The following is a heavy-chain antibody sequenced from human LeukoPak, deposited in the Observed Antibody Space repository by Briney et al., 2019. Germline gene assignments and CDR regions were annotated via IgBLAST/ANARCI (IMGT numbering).Heavy chain of an antibody. D-gene: IGHD5-12*01. Sequence: GASVKVSCKASGYTFTSYDINWVRQATGQGLEWMGWVNPNSGNTGYAQKFQGRVTMTRNTSISTAYMELSSLRSEDTAVYYCARGDGRYVYYYYYMDVWGKGTTVTISS. CDR1: GYTFTSYD. V-gene: IGHV1-8*01. J-gene: IGHJ6*03. CDR2: VNPNSGNT. CDR3: ARGDGRYVYYYYYMDV.